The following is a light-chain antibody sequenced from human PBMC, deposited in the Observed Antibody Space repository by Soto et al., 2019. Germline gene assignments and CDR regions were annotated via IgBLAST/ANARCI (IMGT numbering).Light chain of an antibody. J-gene: IGKJ5*01. CDR1: QGISGA. Sequence: AIQLTQSPSSLSASVGDRVTITCRASQGISGALAWYQQKPGRAPTLPIYDASSLESGVPSRFSGSESGTDFTLTISSLQAEDFATYYCQQFHTYPVTFGQGTRLEIK. CDR3: QQFHTYPVT. CDR2: DAS. V-gene: IGKV1-13*02.